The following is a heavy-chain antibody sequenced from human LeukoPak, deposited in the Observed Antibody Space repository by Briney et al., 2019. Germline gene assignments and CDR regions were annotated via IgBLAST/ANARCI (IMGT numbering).Heavy chain of an antibody. V-gene: IGHV3-11*06. CDR3: ARDNRDYYDSTARIMRGDY. J-gene: IGHJ4*02. D-gene: IGHD3-22*01. CDR1: GFTFSDYY. Sequence: PGRSLRLSCAASGFTFSDYYMSWIRQAPGKGLEWVSYISSSSSYTNYADSVKGRFTISRDNAKNSLYLQMNSLRAEDTAVYYCARDNRDYYDSTARIMRGDYWGQGTLVTVSS. CDR2: ISSSSSYT.